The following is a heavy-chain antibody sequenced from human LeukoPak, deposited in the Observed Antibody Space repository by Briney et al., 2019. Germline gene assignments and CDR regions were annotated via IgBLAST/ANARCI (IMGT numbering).Heavy chain of an antibody. J-gene: IGHJ4*02. CDR2: ISGSGDNT. D-gene: IGHD2-8*01. CDR1: GLSFRSYG. CDR3: AKCWTSDGVCLNFDH. V-gene: IGHV3-23*01. Sequence: GGSLRPSCEASGLSFRSYGMSWVRQAPGKGLESVSGISGSGDNTYYTDSVKGRFNIPRDHSKNTLYLQMNSLRVEDTAVYYCAKCWTSDGVCLNFDHWGQGALVTVSS.